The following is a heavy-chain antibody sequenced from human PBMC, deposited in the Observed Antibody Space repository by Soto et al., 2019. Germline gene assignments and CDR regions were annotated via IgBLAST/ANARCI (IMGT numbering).Heavy chain of an antibody. Sequence: SETLSLTCTVSGVSITSYYWTWIRQPPGKGLEWIGYIYYSGSSNYNPSLKSRVTISVDTSKNQFSLKVNSMTAADTAVYYCARHNYGSGSTYFDYWGQGTLVTVSS. V-gene: IGHV4-59*08. CDR2: IYYSGSS. D-gene: IGHD3-10*01. CDR1: GVSITSYY. CDR3: ARHNYGSGSTYFDY. J-gene: IGHJ4*02.